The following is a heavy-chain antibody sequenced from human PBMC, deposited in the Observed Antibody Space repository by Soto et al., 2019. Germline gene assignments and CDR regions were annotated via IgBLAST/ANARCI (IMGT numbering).Heavy chain of an antibody. V-gene: IGHV4-31*02. D-gene: IGHD1-1*01. CDR2: IYYSGNT. Sequence: QVRLQEWGPGLVKPSQTLSLKCSVSGGSITTGGRYWGWIRQLPGKGLEWIGDIYYSGNTYYNASLKSRVTTSEEAAKNQFSLKLSSVTAADTAVYYCAQALVFTGGDGFDIWGQGRLVTVSS. CDR1: GGSITTGGRY. J-gene: IGHJ3*02. CDR3: AQALVFTGGDGFDI.